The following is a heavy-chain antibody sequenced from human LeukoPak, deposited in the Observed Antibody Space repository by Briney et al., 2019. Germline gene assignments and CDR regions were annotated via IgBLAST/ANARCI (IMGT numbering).Heavy chain of an antibody. CDR3: ARDYYNSGSYYQRDFDY. CDR1: GFTFSSYA. D-gene: IGHD3-10*01. J-gene: IGHJ4*02. Sequence: GGSLRLSCTASGFTFSSYAMNWVRQAPGKGLEWVSGIGAGGTFTYYADSVKGRFTISRDNSKNMLFLQMNTLRAEDTAVYYCARDYYNSGSYYQRDFDYWGQGTLVTVSS. V-gene: IGHV3-23*01. CDR2: IGAGGTFT.